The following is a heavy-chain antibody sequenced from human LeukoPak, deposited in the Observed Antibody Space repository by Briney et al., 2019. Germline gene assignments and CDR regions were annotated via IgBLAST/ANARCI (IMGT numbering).Heavy chain of an antibody. CDR2: IYSGGST. CDR3: AKDLSIVGDIVIDY. V-gene: IGHV3-66*01. Sequence: GGSLRLSCAASGFTVSSNSMSWVRQAPGKGLEWVSVIYSGGSTYYADSVKGRFTISRDNSKNTLCLQMNSLRVEDTAVYYCAKDLSIVGDIVIDYWGQGTLVTVSS. J-gene: IGHJ4*02. D-gene: IGHD1-26*01. CDR1: GFTVSSNS.